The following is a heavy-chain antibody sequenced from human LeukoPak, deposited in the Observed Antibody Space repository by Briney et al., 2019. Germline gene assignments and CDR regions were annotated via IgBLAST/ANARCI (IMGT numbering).Heavy chain of an antibody. J-gene: IGHJ5*02. V-gene: IGHV1-18*01. D-gene: IGHD6-19*01. CDR1: GYTFTSYV. Sequence: GASVKVSCKASGYTFTSYVVSWVRQAPGQGLEWMGWISAYNGNTNYAQKLQGRVTMTTDTSTSTAYMELRSLRSDDTAVYYCARDTAVELGDWFDPWGQGTLVTVSS. CDR2: ISAYNGNT. CDR3: ARDTAVELGDWFDP.